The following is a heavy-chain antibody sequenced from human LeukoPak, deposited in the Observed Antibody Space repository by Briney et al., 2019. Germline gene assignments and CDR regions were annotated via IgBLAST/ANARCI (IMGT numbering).Heavy chain of an antibody. Sequence: GGSLSLSCEASGFRFSTSAMSWVRQAPGRGLEWVSAVSGSGVRTYYADSVKGRFTISRDNSRLFLQMNSLTAEDAGVYYCAKDASAVAGPEGSFDVWGQGTVVTVTS. V-gene: IGHV3-23*01. CDR3: AKDASAVAGPEGSFDV. CDR1: GFRFSTSA. J-gene: IGHJ3*01. CDR2: VSGSGVRT. D-gene: IGHD6-19*01.